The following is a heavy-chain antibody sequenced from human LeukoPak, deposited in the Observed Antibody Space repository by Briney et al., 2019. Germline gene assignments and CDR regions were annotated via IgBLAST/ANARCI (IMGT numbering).Heavy chain of an antibody. Sequence: SETLSLTCTASGGSISSYYWSWIRQPAGKGLEWIGRIYTSGSTNYNPSLKSRVTMSVDTSKNQFSLKLSSVTAADTAVYYCARDWSSSGWYDYWGQGTLVTVSS. V-gene: IGHV4-4*07. J-gene: IGHJ4*02. CDR3: ARDWSSSGWYDY. CDR1: GGSISSYY. CDR2: IYTSGST. D-gene: IGHD6-19*01.